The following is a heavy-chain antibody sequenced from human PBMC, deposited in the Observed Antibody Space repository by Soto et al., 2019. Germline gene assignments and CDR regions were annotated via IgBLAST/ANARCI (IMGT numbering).Heavy chain of an antibody. CDR3: VRDVHPKGPFDY. CDR2: IFINGGT. J-gene: IGHJ4*02. V-gene: IGHV3-66*01. Sequence: EVQLVESGGDLVQPGGSLRLSCAASGFTVSSIYMSWVRQAPGKGLEWVSVIFINGGTIYADAVKGRFTISRDSSKNTLYLQMNNLRVEDTAVYYCVRDVHPKGPFDYWSQGTLVTVSS. CDR1: GFTVSSIY.